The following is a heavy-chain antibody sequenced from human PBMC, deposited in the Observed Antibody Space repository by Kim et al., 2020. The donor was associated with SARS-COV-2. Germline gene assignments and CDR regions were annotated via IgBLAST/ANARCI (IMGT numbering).Heavy chain of an antibody. V-gene: IGHV3-30*18. J-gene: IGHJ4*02. CDR1: GFTFSSYG. Sequence: GGSLRLSCAASGFTFSSYGMHWVRQAPGKGLEWVAVISYDGSNKYYADSVKGRFTISRDNSKNTLYLQMNSLRAEDTAVYYCAKIPKGSRYDFWHFDYWGQGTLVTVSS. CDR3: AKIPKGSRYDFWHFDY. D-gene: IGHD3-3*01. CDR2: ISYDGSNK.